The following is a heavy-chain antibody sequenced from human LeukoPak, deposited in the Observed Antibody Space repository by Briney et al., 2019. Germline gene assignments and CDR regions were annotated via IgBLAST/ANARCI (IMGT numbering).Heavy chain of an antibody. V-gene: IGHV3-66*01. J-gene: IGHJ4*02. CDR3: ARERHAYYYDSSGYYDY. CDR2: IYSGGST. Sequence: GGSLRLSCSASGFTVSSNYMSWVRQAPGKGLEWVSVIYSGGSTYYADSAKGRFTISRDNSKNTLYLQMNSLRAEDTAVYYCARERHAYYYDSSGYYDYWGQGTLVTVSS. CDR1: GFTVSSNY. D-gene: IGHD3-22*01.